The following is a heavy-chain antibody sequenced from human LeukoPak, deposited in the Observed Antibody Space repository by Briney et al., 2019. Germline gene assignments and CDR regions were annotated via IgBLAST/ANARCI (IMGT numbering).Heavy chain of an antibody. CDR3: LRGRYCSADICSGGDAFDI. CDR2: IYTRGST. J-gene: IGHJ3*02. D-gene: IGHD2-15*01. CDR1: GGSINNYY. V-gene: IGHV4-4*07. Sequence: PSETLSLTCTVSGGSINNYYWSWIRQPAGKGLEWIGRIYTRGSTNYNPSLKSRVTMSADTSKNQFSLKLSSVTAADTAVYYCLRGRYCSADICSGGDAFDIWGQGTMVSVSS.